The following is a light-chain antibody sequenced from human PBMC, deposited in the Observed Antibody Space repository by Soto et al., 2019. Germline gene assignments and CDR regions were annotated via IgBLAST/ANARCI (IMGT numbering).Light chain of an antibody. CDR2: DAS. V-gene: IGKV3-15*01. J-gene: IGKJ2*01. CDR1: QSVSSN. CDR3: QQYNTWPPYT. Sequence: DIVMTQSPGTLSVSPGERATLSCRASQSVSSNLAWYLQKPGQAPRLLIYDASTRATGIPARFSGSGSGTDFTLSIRSLQSEDFAVYFCQQYNTWPPYTFGQGTKLEI.